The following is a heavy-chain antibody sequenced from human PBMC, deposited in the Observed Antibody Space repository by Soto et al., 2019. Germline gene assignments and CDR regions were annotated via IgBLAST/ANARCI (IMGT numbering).Heavy chain of an antibody. CDR3: ARGSVDTVDSSGVYEY. J-gene: IGHJ4*02. V-gene: IGHV4-34*01. Sequence: SETLSLTCAVYGGSFSAYYWSWFRQPPGKGLEWIGEINHGGGSSYNPSLKSRVTISMDTSKSQFSLKLTSVTAADRAVYYCARGSVDTVDSSGVYEYWVQGTPVTVSS. CDR2: INHGGGS. CDR1: GGSFSAYY. D-gene: IGHD3-22*01.